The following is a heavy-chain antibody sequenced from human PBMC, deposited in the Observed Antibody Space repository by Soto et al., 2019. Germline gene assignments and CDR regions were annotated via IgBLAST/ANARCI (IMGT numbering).Heavy chain of an antibody. D-gene: IGHD3-22*01. CDR2: IIPLFGKA. CDR1: GGTFSRYA. V-gene: IGHV1-69*13. CDR3: ARDGTLYDSSGYYYLY. Sequence: SVKVSCKASGGTFSRYAISWVRQAPGQGLEWMGGIIPLFGKANYAQKFQGRVTITADESTSTAYMELSSLRSEDTAVYYCARDGTLYDSSGYYYLYWGQGTLVTVSS. J-gene: IGHJ4*02.